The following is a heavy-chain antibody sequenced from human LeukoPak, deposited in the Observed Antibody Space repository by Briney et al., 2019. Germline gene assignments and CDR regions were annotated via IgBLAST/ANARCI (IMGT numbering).Heavy chain of an antibody. Sequence: ASVKVSCKASGYTFSSYEINWVRQATGQGLEWMGWINPNSGGTNYAQKFQGRVTMTRDTSISTAYMELSRLRSDDAAAYYCARLYSSSWYDFDYWGQGTLVTVSS. CDR1: GYTFSSYE. CDR3: ARLYSSSWYDFDY. CDR2: INPNSGGT. V-gene: IGHV1-2*02. D-gene: IGHD6-13*01. J-gene: IGHJ4*02.